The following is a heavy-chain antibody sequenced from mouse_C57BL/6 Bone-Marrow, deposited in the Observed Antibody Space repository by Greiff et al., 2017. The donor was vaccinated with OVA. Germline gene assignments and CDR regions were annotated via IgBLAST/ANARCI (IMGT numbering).Heavy chain of an antibody. CDR3: ARSGYYGSRDLDY. CDR1: GYTFTSYW. Sequence: VQLQQPGAELVMPGASVKLSCKASGYTFTSYWMHWVKQRPGQGLEWIGEIDPSDSYTNSNQKFKGKSTLTVDKSSSTAYMQLSSLTSDDSAVYYCARSGYYGSRDLDYWGQGTTLTVSS. CDR2: IDPSDSYT. D-gene: IGHD1-1*01. V-gene: IGHV1-69*01. J-gene: IGHJ2*01.